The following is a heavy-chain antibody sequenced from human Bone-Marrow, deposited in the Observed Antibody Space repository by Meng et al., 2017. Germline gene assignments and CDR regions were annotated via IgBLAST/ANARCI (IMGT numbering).Heavy chain of an antibody. CDR1: GFTFDDYA. CDR3: AKSTGYSYGLRLAY. V-gene: IGHV3-9*01. Sequence: SLKISCAASGFTFDDYAMHWVRQAPGKGLEWVSGISWNSGSIGYADSVKGRFTISRDNAKNSLYLQMNSLRAEDTALYYCAKSTGYSYGLRLAYWGQGTLVTVSS. D-gene: IGHD5-18*01. J-gene: IGHJ4*02. CDR2: ISWNSGSI.